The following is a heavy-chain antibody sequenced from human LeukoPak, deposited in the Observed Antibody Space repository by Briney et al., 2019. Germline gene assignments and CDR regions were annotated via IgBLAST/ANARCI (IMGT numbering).Heavy chain of an antibody. CDR2: IIPIFGTA. CDR1: GGTFSSYA. D-gene: IGHD3-22*01. CDR3: ARDDYYDSSGH. J-gene: IGHJ4*02. Sequence: ASVTVSCTASGGTFSSYAISWVRQAPGQGLEWMGGIIPIFGTANYAQKFQGRVTITADESTSTAYMELSSLRSEDTAVYYCARDDYYDSSGHWGQGTLVTVSS. V-gene: IGHV1-69*13.